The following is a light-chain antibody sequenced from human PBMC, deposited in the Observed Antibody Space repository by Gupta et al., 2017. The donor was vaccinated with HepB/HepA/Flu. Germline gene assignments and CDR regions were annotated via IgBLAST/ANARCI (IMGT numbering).Light chain of an antibody. J-gene: IGKJ1*01. CDR3: QQYNNWPGT. CDR2: GAS. V-gene: IGKV3-15*01. Sequence: DIVMKQSRATLSVSPGERATLSCRASQSVNSNFAWYQQKPGQAPSLLIYGASTRATGIPARFSGSGSGTEFTLTISSLQSEDFVFYYCQQYNNWPGTFGQGTKVEIK. CDR1: QSVNSN.